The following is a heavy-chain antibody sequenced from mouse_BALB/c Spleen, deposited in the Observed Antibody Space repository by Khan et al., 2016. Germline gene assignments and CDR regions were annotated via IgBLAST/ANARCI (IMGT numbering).Heavy chain of an antibody. CDR3: ARPPYFSYVLDN. J-gene: IGHJ4*01. CDR2: INTYTGQP. D-gene: IGHD2-10*01. Sequence: QIQLVQSGPELKKPGETVKISCKASGHTFTEYGMNWVKQAPGKGLKWMGWINTYTGQPTYADDFNGRFAFSLETSASTAYLQINNLKNEDTATYFCARPPYFSYVLDNWGQGTSVTVSS. CDR1: GHTFTEYG. V-gene: IGHV9-3-1*01.